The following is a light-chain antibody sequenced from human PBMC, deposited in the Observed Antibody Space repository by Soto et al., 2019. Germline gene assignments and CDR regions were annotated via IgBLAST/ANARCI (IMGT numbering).Light chain of an antibody. Sequence: DIVMTQSPLSLPVTPGEPASISCRSSQSLLHSNGYNYLDWYLQKPGQSPQLLIYLGSNRASGVPDRFSSSGSGTDFTLKISRVEAEDVGVYYCMQPLQPPLTFGGGTKVEIK. V-gene: IGKV2-28*01. J-gene: IGKJ4*01. CDR1: QSLLHSNGYNY. CDR3: MQPLQPPLT. CDR2: LGS.